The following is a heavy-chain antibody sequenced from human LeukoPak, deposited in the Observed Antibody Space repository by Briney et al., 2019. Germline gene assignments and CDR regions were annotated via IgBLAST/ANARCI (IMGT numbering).Heavy chain of an antibody. CDR2: LSGTSDNT. CDR1: GFTFSNYG. CDR3: AKAATWTHFDY. Sequence: GGSLRLSCAASGFTFSNYGMSWVRQAPGKGLEWVSALSGTSDNTYYADSVKGRFSISRDNSKNTLYLQISSLRVEDTAVYYCAKAATWTHFDYWGQGILVTVSS. J-gene: IGHJ4*02. V-gene: IGHV3-23*01. D-gene: IGHD3/OR15-3a*01.